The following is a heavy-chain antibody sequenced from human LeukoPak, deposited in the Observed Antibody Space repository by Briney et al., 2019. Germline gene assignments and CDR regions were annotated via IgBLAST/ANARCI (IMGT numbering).Heavy chain of an antibody. Sequence: SQTLSLTCAISGDSFSSKTAAWNWIRQSPSRGLEWLGRTYYRSKWYNDYAVSVKSRISINPDTSKNQFSLLLNSVTPEDTAVYYCARDRMTGDNWFDPWGQGTLVTVSS. D-gene: IGHD1-14*01. CDR1: GDSFSSKTAA. CDR3: ARDRMTGDNWFDP. CDR2: TYYRSKWYN. V-gene: IGHV6-1*01. J-gene: IGHJ5*02.